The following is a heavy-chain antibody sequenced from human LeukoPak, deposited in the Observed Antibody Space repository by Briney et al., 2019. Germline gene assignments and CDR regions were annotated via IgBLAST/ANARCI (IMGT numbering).Heavy chain of an antibody. CDR1: GYTFTGYY. CDR2: INPSSGGT. Sequence: ASMKVSCKASGYTFTGYYIHWVRQAPGLGLEWMGWINPSSGGTNYAQDFQGRVTMTTDTSVNTAYMELTSLKSDDTAVYYCAIAFPVDFFFLDNWGQGALVTVSS. CDR3: AIAFPVDFFFLDN. D-gene: IGHD3/OR15-3a*01. V-gene: IGHV1-2*02. J-gene: IGHJ4*02.